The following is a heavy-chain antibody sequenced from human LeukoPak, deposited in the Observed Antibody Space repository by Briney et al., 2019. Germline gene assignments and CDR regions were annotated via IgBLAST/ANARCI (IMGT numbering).Heavy chain of an antibody. CDR3: ARGRYDFWSGYANWFDP. J-gene: IGHJ5*02. D-gene: IGHD3-3*01. CDR1: GYTFTSYD. V-gene: IGHV1-8*03. Sequence: ASVKVSCKASGYTFTSYDINWVRQATGQGLEWMGWMNPNSGNTGYAQKFQGRVTITRNTSISTAYMELSSLRSEDTAVYYCARGRYDFWSGYANWFDPWGQGTLVTVSS. CDR2: MNPNSGNT.